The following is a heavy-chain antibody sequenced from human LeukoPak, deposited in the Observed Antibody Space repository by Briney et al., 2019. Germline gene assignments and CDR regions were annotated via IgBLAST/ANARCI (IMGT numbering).Heavy chain of an antibody. J-gene: IGHJ3*02. V-gene: IGHV3-23*01. Sequence: AGSVTLSCAVSTFTFGIFSMSWDRRAPRQGREWVSGPSGSGANTFHTDSVKGPFTITRDNSKYTRILQMNSLRAEDTAVYFCAKDLHYHSRGSGAFDIWGQGTMVTVSS. CDR1: TFTFGIFS. D-gene: IGHD3-22*01. CDR3: AKDLHYHSRGSGAFDI. CDR2: PSGSGANT.